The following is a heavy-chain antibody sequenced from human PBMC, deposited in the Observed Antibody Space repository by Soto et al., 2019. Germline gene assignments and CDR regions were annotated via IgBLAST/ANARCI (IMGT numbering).Heavy chain of an antibody. J-gene: IGHJ4*02. V-gene: IGHV3-23*01. D-gene: IGHD4-17*01. CDR3: AKDYDYGDSLPFDC. CDR2: IIGIGDTA. CDR1: GFSFRDYG. Sequence: QLLEAGGGLVQPGGSLRLSCAASGFSFRDYGMSWVRQAPGKGLEWLSAIIGIGDTAYYADSERGRFTISRDNSKNTVYLQLNDLGAGDTAIYYCAKDYDYGDSLPFDCWGQGTLVTVSS.